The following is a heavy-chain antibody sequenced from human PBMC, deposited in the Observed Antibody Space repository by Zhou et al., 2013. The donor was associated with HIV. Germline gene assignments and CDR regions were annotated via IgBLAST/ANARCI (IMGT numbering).Heavy chain of an antibody. Sequence: QVQLVQSGAEVKKPGASVKVSCKVFGYTLADLAIHWVRLPPGQGLEWMGGFDPEEVTTVYAQKFEGRVILTQDASSDTAYMSMTSLRSEDTAVYYCARDRGIAAAGTTGWFDPWGQGTLVTVSS. J-gene: IGHJ5*02. V-gene: IGHV1-24*01. CDR2: FDPEEVTT. CDR3: ARDRGIAAAGTTGWFDP. D-gene: IGHD6-13*01. CDR1: GYTLADLA.